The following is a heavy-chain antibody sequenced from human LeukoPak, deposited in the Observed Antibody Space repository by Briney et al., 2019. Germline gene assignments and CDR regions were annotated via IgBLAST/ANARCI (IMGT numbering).Heavy chain of an antibody. D-gene: IGHD3-10*01. CDR1: GFTFSSYG. J-gene: IGHJ4*02. Sequence: TGGSLRLSCAASGFTFSSYGMHWVRQAPGKGLERVSVVCGSGFNTFYADSVKGRFTISRDNSKNTVYLHMNSLRAEDTAMYYCAKGGYYSGSGSHNYFDYWGQGTLVTVSS. CDR3: AKGGYYSGSGSHNYFDY. CDR2: VCGSGFNT. V-gene: IGHV3-23*01.